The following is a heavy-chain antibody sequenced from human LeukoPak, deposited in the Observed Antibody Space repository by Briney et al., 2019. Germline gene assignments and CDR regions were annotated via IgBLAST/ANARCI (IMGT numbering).Heavy chain of an antibody. CDR1: GFSFDDYG. CDR3: ARDRTAFGVVVYYYMDV. V-gene: IGHV3-20*04. CDR2: IKWNGGST. Sequence: GGSLRLSCAASGFSFDDYGMSWVRQAPGKGLEWVAGIKWNGGSTGYADSVKGRFTISRDNAKNSLYLQMHSLRAEDTALYYCARDRTAFGVVVYYYMDVRGKGTTVTVSS. D-gene: IGHD3-3*01. J-gene: IGHJ6*03.